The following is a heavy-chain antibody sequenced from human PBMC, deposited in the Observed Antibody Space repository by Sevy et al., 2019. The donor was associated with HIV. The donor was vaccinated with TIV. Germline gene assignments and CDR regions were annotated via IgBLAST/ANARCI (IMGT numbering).Heavy chain of an antibody. CDR3: ARDATDIVVVPAAFYFDY. Sequence: SETLSLTCTVSGGSISSYYWSWIRQPAGKGLEWIGRIYTSGSTNYNPSLKSRVTMSVDTSKNQFSLKLSSVTAADTAVYYCARDATDIVVVPAAFYFDYWGQGTLVTVSS. V-gene: IGHV4-4*07. J-gene: IGHJ4*02. D-gene: IGHD2-2*01. CDR2: IYTSGST. CDR1: GGSISSYY.